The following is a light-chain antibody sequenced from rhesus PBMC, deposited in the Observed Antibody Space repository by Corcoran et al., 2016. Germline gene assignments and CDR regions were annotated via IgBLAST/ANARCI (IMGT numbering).Light chain of an antibody. J-gene: IGKJ3*01. V-gene: IGKV1-25*01. Sequence: DIQMTQSPSSLSASVGDRVTITCRASQGISNNLAWYQQKPGKVPKLLIYKAYTLQSGIPSRFSGSGSGTDFTLTISILQPEDFATYYCQHGYGILFTFGPGTKLDIK. CDR3: QHGYGILFT. CDR1: QGISNN. CDR2: KAY.